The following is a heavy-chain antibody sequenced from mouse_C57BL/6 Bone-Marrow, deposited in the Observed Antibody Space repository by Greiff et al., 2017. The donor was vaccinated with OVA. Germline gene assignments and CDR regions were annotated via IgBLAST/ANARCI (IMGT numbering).Heavy chain of an antibody. CDR3: ARRPAVGGYYAMDY. J-gene: IGHJ4*01. D-gene: IGHD1-1*01. CDR2: ISDGGSYT. Sequence: VQLKESGGGLVKPGGSLKLSCAASGFTFSSYAMSWVRQTPEKRLEWVATISDGGSYTYYPDNVKGRFTISRDNAKNNLYLQMSHLKSEDTAMYYCARRPAVGGYYAMDYWGQGTSVTVSS. V-gene: IGHV5-4*01. CDR1: GFTFSSYA.